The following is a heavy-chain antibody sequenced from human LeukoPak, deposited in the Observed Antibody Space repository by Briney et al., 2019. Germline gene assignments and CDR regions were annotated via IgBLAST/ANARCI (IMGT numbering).Heavy chain of an antibody. D-gene: IGHD6-13*01. Sequence: SETLSLTCTVSGGSISSGGYYWSWIRQHPGKGLEWIGYIYYSGSTYYNPSLKSRVTISVDTSKNQFSLKLSSVTAADTAVYYCARERSAAAPYYYGMDVWGQGTTVTVSS. V-gene: IGHV4-31*03. CDR3: ARERSAAAPYYYGMDV. CDR2: IYYSGST. J-gene: IGHJ6*02. CDR1: GGSISSGGYY.